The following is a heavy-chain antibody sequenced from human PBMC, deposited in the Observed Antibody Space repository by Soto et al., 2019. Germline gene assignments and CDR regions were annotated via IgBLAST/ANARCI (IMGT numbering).Heavy chain of an antibody. CDR3: ARDKARLQLGGNYYYILDV. CDR2: IMPVFPTP. Sequence: QVQLVQSGAEVKKPGSSVKVSCKASGGTFSTSAISWVRQAPGQGLEWVGGIMPVFPTPDYAQNFQGRVTITADESTTTAYLDLTSLRADDTAVYYCARDKARLQLGGNYYYILDVWGQGTGITVSS. J-gene: IGHJ6*02. D-gene: IGHD1-1*01. V-gene: IGHV1-69*12. CDR1: GGTFSTSA.